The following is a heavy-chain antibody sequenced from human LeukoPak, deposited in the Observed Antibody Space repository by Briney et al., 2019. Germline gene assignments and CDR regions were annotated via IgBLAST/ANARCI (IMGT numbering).Heavy chain of an antibody. CDR2: ISSRSSTI. Sequence: GGSLRLSCAASGFTFSSYSMNWVRQAPGKGLEWVSYISSRSSTIYYADSVKGRFTISRDNAKNSLYLQMNSLRAEDTAVYYCARDDYYYGSGSYYKVDFDYWGQGTLVTVSS. CDR3: ARDDYYYGSGSYYKVDFDY. J-gene: IGHJ4*02. V-gene: IGHV3-48*01. D-gene: IGHD3-10*01. CDR1: GFTFSSYS.